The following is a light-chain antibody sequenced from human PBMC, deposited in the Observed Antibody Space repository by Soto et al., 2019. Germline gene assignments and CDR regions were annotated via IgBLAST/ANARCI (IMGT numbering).Light chain of an antibody. Sequence: IVMTQSPATLSVSPGERANLSCRASQSVGTKLAWYQQTPGQAPRLLIYGASNRATGVPARISGSVSGTEFTLTIASLQSEDFAVYYCQQDDHSPRGTLGQGTKLEL. CDR1: QSVGTK. CDR2: GAS. CDR3: QQDDHSPRGT. V-gene: IGKV3-15*01. J-gene: IGKJ2*01.